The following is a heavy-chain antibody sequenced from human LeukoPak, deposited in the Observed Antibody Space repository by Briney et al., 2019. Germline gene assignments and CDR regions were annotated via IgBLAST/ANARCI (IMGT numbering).Heavy chain of an antibody. J-gene: IGHJ4*02. CDR3: AGYHNNGAISFFNALDY. D-gene: IGHD3-3*02. Sequence: SETLSLTCTVSDYSITNGYYWGWIRQPPGKGLEWIGSIYHSGSTYYNPSLKSRVTISVDTSKNQFSLKLTSATAADTAVYFCAGYHNNGAISFFNALDYWGQGTLVTVSS. CDR2: IYHSGST. CDR1: DYSITNGYY. V-gene: IGHV4-38-2*02.